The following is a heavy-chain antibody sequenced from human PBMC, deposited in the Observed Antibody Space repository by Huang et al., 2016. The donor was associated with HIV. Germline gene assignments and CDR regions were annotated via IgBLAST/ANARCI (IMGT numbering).Heavy chain of an antibody. CDR2: IYYSGST. CDR3: ASASIAARRWFDP. Sequence: QVQLQESGPGLVKPSETLSLTCTVSGGSMSSYYWSWIQQPPGKGLEWIGYIYYSGSTNYNPSRKRRVTISGDTSKNQFSLRLSSVTAADTAVYYCASASIAARRWFDPWGQGSLVTVSS. V-gene: IGHV4-59*01. D-gene: IGHD6-6*01. CDR1: GGSMSSYY. J-gene: IGHJ5*02.